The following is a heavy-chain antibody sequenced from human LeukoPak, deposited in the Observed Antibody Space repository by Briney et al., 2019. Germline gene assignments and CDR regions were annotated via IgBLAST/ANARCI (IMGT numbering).Heavy chain of an antibody. J-gene: IGHJ3*02. V-gene: IGHV5-51*01. CDR1: GYSFASYW. CDR3: ARRYYYDSQWGLDAFDI. Sequence: GEPLKISCKGSGYSFASYWIGWVRQMPGKGLEWMGIIYPGDSDTRYSPSFQGQVTISADKSISTAYLQWSSLKASDTAMYYCARRYYYDSQWGLDAFDIWGQGTMVTVSS. CDR2: IYPGDSDT. D-gene: IGHD3-22*01.